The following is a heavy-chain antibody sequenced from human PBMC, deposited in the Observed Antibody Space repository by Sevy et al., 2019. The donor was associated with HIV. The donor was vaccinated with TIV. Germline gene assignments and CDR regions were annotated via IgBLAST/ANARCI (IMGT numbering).Heavy chain of an antibody. V-gene: IGHV3-30*04. D-gene: IGHD2-2*01. J-gene: IGHJ6*02. Sequence: GGSLRLSCAASGFTFSSYAMHWVRQAPGKGLEWVAVISYDGSNKYYADSVKGRFTISRDNSKNTLYLQMNSLRAEDTAVYYCARGAGYCSSTSCYRFGGMDVWGQGTTVTVSS. CDR1: GFTFSSYA. CDR2: ISYDGSNK. CDR3: ARGAGYCSSTSCYRFGGMDV.